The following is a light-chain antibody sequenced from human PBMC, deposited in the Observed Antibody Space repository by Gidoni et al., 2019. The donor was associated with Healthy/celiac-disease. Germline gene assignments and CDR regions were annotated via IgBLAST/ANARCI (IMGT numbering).Light chain of an antibody. Sequence: EIVMTQSPATLSVSQGERATLSCRASQSVSSNLAWYQQKPGQAPRLPIYGASTRATGIPARFSGSGSGTEFTLTISSLQSEDFAVYYCQQYNNWPPRAFGGGTKVEIK. V-gene: IGKV3-15*01. CDR3: QQYNNWPPRA. J-gene: IGKJ4*01. CDR2: GAS. CDR1: QSVSSN.